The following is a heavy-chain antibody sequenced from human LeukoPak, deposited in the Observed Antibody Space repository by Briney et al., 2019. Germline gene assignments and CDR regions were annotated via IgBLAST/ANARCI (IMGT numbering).Heavy chain of an antibody. CDR2: IYSGGST. D-gene: IGHD3-22*01. Sequence: GGSLRLSCAASGFTVSSNYMSWVRQAPGKGLEWVSVIYSGGSTYYADSVRGRFTISRDNSKNTLYLQMNSLRAEDTAVYYCARDGFSSGYPYDAFDIWGEGTMVTVSS. CDR1: GFTVSSNY. V-gene: IGHV3-53*01. J-gene: IGHJ3*02. CDR3: ARDGFSSGYPYDAFDI.